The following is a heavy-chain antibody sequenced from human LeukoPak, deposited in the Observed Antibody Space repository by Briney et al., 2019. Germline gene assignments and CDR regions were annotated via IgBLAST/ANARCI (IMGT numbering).Heavy chain of an antibody. V-gene: IGHV3-21*01. Sequence: GGSLRLSCAASGFTFSSYSMTWVRQAPGKGLEWVSIISRTSESTFYADSVKGRFTISRDNAKNSVYLQMNSLRAEDTAVYYCATDQLGGYGSYDCWGQGTLVTVSS. CDR2: ISRTSEST. D-gene: IGHD3-10*01. CDR1: GFTFSSYS. CDR3: ATDQLGGYGSYDC. J-gene: IGHJ4*02.